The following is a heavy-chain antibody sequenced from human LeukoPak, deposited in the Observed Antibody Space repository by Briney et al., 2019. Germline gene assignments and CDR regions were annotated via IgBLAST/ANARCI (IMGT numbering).Heavy chain of an antibody. CDR2: IKPNSGGT. Sequence: ASVKVSCKASGYTFAGYYVHWVRQAPGQGLEWMGWIKPNSGGTQYAQRFRGRVTMTRDTPITTAYMELTGLRSDDTAVYFCASAESHDYGETWGLGTLVTVSS. J-gene: IGHJ4*02. V-gene: IGHV1-2*02. CDR3: ASAESHDYGET. CDR1: GYTFAGYY. D-gene: IGHD4-17*01.